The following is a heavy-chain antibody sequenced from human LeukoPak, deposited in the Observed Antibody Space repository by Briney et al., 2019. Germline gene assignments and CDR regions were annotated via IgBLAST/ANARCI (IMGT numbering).Heavy chain of an antibody. CDR2: IYTSGST. CDR3: ATAHRQDYYGSGNYYFDY. CDR1: GGSISSYY. J-gene: IGHJ4*02. Sequence: PSETLSLTCTVSGGSISSYYWSWIRQPAGKGLEWIGRIYTSGSTNYNPSLKSRVTISVDTSKNQFSLKLSSVTAADTAVYYCATAHRQDYYGSGNYYFDYWGQGTLVTVSS. D-gene: IGHD3-10*01. V-gene: IGHV4-4*07.